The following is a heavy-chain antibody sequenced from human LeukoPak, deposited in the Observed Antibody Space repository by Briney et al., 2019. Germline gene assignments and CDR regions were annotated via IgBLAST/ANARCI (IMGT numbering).Heavy chain of an antibody. J-gene: IGHJ5*02. CDR3: ATDLLAGGLKTFDP. CDR2: FDPEVGET. V-gene: IGHV1-24*01. CDR1: GNTLSEFS. Sequence: GASVKVSCKVTGNTLSEFSMHWVRQSPGKGLEWMGGFDPEVGETVYAQKFQGRVTMTEDTSTETAYMELSSLRSGDTAVYYCATDLLAGGLKTFDPWGQGTLVTVSS.